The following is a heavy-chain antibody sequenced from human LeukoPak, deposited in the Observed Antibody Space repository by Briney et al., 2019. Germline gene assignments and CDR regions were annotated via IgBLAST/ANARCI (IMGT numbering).Heavy chain of an antibody. CDR2: IYYSGST. CDR1: AGSISSYY. CDR3: ARELLGYCSGGSCYSGFIDY. V-gene: IGHV4-59*01. Sequence: SQTLSLTCPVSAGSISSYYWSWIRQPPGKGLEWNGYIYYSGSTNYNPSLKARVTISVDTSKNQFSLKLSSVTAADTAVYYCARELLGYCSGGSCYSGFIDYWGQGTLVTVSS. J-gene: IGHJ4*02. D-gene: IGHD2-15*01.